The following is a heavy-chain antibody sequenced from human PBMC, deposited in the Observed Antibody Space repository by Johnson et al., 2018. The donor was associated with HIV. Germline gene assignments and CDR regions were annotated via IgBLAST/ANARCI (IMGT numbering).Heavy chain of an antibody. Sequence: HVQLVESGGGVVQPGRSLRLSCAASRFTFSSYAMHWVRQAPGKGLEWVAVIWYDGSNKYYADSVKGRFTISRDNSKNTLYLQMNSLRAEDTAVYYCARDSTAGPDKGLDYVGAFDIWGQGTMVTVSS. J-gene: IGHJ3*02. D-gene: IGHD4-17*01. CDR2: IWYDGSNK. CDR3: ARDSTAGPDKGLDYVGAFDI. CDR1: RFTFSSYA. V-gene: IGHV3-30-3*01.